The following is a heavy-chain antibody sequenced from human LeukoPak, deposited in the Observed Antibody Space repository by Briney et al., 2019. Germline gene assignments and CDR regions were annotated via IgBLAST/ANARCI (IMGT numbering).Heavy chain of an antibody. CDR3: ARDKGGSSGYYYVGFIDT. Sequence: SETLSLTCTVSGGSISGYYWSWIRQPPGRGLEWVGYTHYSGRTNYNPSLKSRVTMSVDTSKSQISLRLTSVTAADTAVYYCARDKGGSSGYYYVGFIDTWGQGTLVTVSS. CDR2: THYSGRT. J-gene: IGHJ3*02. D-gene: IGHD3-22*01. V-gene: IGHV4-59*01. CDR1: GGSISGYY.